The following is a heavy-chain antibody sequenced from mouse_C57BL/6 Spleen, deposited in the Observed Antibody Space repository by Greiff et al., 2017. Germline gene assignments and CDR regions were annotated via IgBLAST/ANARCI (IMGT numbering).Heavy chain of an antibody. CDR2: IYPGGGYT. J-gene: IGHJ3*01. V-gene: IGHV1-63*01. CDR3: ARREVLAWFAY. Sequence: VQLQESGAELVRPGTSVKMSCKASGYTFTNYWIGWAKQRPGHGLEWIGDIYPGGGYTNYNEKFKGKATLTADKSSSTAYMQFSSLTSEDSAIYYCARREVLAWFAYWGQGTLVTFSA. CDR1: GYTFTNYW. D-gene: IGHD1-1*01.